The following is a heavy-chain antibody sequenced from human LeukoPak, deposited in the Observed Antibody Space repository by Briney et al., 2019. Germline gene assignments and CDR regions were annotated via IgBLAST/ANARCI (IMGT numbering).Heavy chain of an antibody. D-gene: IGHD5-18*01. V-gene: IGHV4-59*08. CDR2: IYYSGST. J-gene: IGHJ4*02. CDR1: GGSISSYH. Sequence: SETLSLTCTVSGGSISSYHGSWIPQPTGKGREGIGYIYYSGSTNYNPSLKSRVTISVDTSKNQFSLKLSSVTAADTAVYYCARHGAGYSYGYYFDYWGQGTLVTVSS. CDR3: ARHGAGYSYGYYFDY.